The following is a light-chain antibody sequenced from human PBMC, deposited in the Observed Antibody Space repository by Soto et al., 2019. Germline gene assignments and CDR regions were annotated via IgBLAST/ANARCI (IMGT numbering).Light chain of an antibody. J-gene: IGLJ3*02. CDR3: CSYASGDTSV. V-gene: IGLV2-23*02. CDR1: SSDVAYYNL. CDR2: EVS. Sequence: QSALTQPASVSGSPGQSITISCTGSSSDVAYYNLVSWYQQHPGKAPKLLIHEVSKRPSGVSNRFSGSKSGNTASLTISGLQAEDEADYYCCSYASGDTSVFGGGTQLTVL.